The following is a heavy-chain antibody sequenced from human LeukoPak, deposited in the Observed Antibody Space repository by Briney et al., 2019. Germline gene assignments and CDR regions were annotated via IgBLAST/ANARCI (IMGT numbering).Heavy chain of an antibody. J-gene: IGHJ3*02. CDR1: GGSFSGYY. D-gene: IGHD2-15*01. Sequence: PSETLSLTCAVYGGSFSGYYWSWIRQPPGKGLEWIGEINHSGSTNYNPSLKSRVTTSVDTSKNQFSLKLSSVTAADTAVYYCARRSVVVVAATRKAFDIWGQGTMVTVSS. V-gene: IGHV4-34*01. CDR3: ARRSVVVVAATRKAFDI. CDR2: INHSGST.